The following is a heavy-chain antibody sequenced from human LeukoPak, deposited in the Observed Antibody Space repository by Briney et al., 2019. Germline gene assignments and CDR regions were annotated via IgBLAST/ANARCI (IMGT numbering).Heavy chain of an antibody. D-gene: IGHD3-16*02. Sequence: PSETLSLTCAVSGDSISNNWWSWVRQSPGMRLEWIGQIFHRGMPNYNPSLKSRVTMSIDKSNNQLSLKMNSVTAADTAVYYCARVMGASWFFYLDVWGKGTTVTVSS. CDR1: GDSISNNW. J-gene: IGHJ6*03. V-gene: IGHV4-4*02. CDR2: IFHRGMP. CDR3: ARVMGASWFFYLDV.